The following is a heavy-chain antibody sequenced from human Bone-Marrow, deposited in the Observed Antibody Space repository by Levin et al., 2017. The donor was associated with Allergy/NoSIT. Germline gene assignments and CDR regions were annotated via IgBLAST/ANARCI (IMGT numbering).Heavy chain of an antibody. CDR1: GFTFSSYA. CDR2: ISYDGSNK. J-gene: IGHJ4*02. D-gene: IGHD1/OR15-1a*01. Sequence: GGSLRLSCAASGFTFSSYAMHWVRRAPGKGLEWVAVISYDGSNKYYADSVKGRFTISRDNSKNTLYLQMNSLRAEDTAVYYCARGTTPLFDYWGQGTLVTVSS. CDR3: ARGTTPLFDY. V-gene: IGHV3-30-3*01.